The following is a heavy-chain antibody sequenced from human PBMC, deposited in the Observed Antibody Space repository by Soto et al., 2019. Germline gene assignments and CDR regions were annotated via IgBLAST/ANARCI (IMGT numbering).Heavy chain of an antibody. J-gene: IGHJ3*02. CDR1: GLTLSYDH. V-gene: IGHV3-11*01. CDR3: ARDPRGRTNYCTNGVCYSENDAFDI. CDR2: ISSTGSTI. D-gene: IGHD2-8*01. Sequence: PAVTLIPSCTASGLTLSYDHLSWIRQAPGKGLEWVSYISSTGSTIYYADSVKGRFTISRDNAKNSLYLQMNSLRAEDTAVYYCARDPRGRTNYCTNGVCYSENDAFDIWGQVKMVTVSS.